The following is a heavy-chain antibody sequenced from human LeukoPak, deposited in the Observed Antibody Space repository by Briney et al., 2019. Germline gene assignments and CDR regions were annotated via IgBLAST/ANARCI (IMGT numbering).Heavy chain of an antibody. CDR3: AKDPYPYSNHYFDY. CDR2: ISWNSGSI. J-gene: IGHJ4*02. V-gene: IGHV3-9*01. CDR1: GFTFDDYA. D-gene: IGHD4-11*01. Sequence: PGGSLRLSCAASGFTFDDYAMPWVRQAPGKGLEWVSGISWNSGSIGYADSVKGRFTISRDNAKNSLYLQMNSLRAEDTALYYCAKDPYPYSNHYFDYWGQGTLVTVSS.